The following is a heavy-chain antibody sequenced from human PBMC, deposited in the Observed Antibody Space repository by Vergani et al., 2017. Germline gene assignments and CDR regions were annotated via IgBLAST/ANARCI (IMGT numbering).Heavy chain of an antibody. CDR2: INPTTGNP. CDR1: GYSFNNYA. J-gene: IGHJ4*02. V-gene: IGHV7-4-1*01. Sequence: QEQLVQSGSELKKPGASVKVSCKASGYSFNNYAIHWVRQAPGQGLEWMGWINPTTGNPTYARAFTGRFVFSLDTSISTAYLQSGSLKAEDTAVYFCARAKRGRLAVGATDSWGQGALLTVS. D-gene: IGHD6-19*01. CDR3: ARAKRGRLAVGATDS.